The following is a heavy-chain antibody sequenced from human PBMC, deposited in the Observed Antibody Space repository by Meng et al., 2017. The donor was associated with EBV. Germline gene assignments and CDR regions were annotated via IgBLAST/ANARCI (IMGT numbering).Heavy chain of an antibody. J-gene: IGHJ4*02. Sequence: QVQLGQSGAEVKKPGASVKVSCKASGFSFTSYAMHWVRQAPGQRLEWMGWFNAGNDNTEYSQKFQGRVTITRDTSASTAYMELSNLISEDTAVYYCAGVGFHGNYKSIDYWGQGTLVTVSS. CDR1: GFSFTSYA. V-gene: IGHV1-3*01. CDR2: FNAGNDNT. CDR3: AGVGFHGNYKSIDY. D-gene: IGHD1-7*01.